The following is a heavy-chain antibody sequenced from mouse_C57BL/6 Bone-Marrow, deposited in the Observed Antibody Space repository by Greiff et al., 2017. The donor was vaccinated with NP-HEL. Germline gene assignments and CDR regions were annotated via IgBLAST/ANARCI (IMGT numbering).Heavy chain of an antibody. V-gene: IGHV2-5*01. J-gene: IGHJ4*01. Sequence: VQLQESGPGLVQPSQSLSITCTASGFSLTSYGVHWVRQSPGKGLEWLGVIWRGGSTDYNAAFMSRLSITKDNSKSQVFFKMNSLQADDTAIYYCAKRVYGSSYGAMDYWGQGTSVTVSS. CDR1: GFSLTSYG. CDR2: IWRGGST. CDR3: AKRVYGSSYGAMDY. D-gene: IGHD1-1*01.